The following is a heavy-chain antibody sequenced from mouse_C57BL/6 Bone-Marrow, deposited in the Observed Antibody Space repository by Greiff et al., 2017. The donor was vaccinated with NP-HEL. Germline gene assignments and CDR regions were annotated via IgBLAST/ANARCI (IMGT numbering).Heavy chain of an antibody. J-gene: IGHJ3*01. D-gene: IGHD1-1*02. CDR1: GYTFTSYW. CDR3: ARGVLCGFAY. Sequence: QVQLQQPGAELVKPGASVKLSCKASGYTFTSYWVHWVKQRPGQGLEWIGMIHPNSGSTNYNEKLKSKATLTVDKSSSTAYMQLSSLTSEDSAVYYCARGVLCGFAYWGQGTLVTVSA. CDR2: IHPNSGST. V-gene: IGHV1-64*01.